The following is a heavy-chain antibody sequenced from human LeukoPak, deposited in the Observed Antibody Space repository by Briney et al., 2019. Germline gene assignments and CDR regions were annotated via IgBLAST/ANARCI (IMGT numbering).Heavy chain of an antibody. D-gene: IGHD3-9*01. CDR2: ISYDGSNK. CDR3: AKPPFGILTGYFDY. J-gene: IGHJ4*02. CDR1: GFTFSSYG. Sequence: GGSLRLSCAASGFTFSSYGMHWVRQAPGKGLEWVAVISYDGSNKYYADSVKGRFTISRDNSKNTLYLQMNSLRAEDTAAYYCAKPPFGILTGYFDYWGQGTLVTVSS. V-gene: IGHV3-30*18.